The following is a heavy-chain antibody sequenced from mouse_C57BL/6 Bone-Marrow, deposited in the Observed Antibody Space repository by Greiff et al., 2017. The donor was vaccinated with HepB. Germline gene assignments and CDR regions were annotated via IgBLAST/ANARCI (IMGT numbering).Heavy chain of an antibody. CDR2: IDPEDGDT. CDR3: TTRYYGSSFWYFDV. D-gene: IGHD1-1*01. CDR1: GFNIKDYY. J-gene: IGHJ1*03. V-gene: IGHV14-1*01. Sequence: VQLQQSGAELVRPGASVKLSCTASGFNIKDYYMHWVKQRPEQGLEWIGRIDPEDGDTEYAPKFQGKATMTADTSSNTAYLQLSSLTSEDTAVYYCTTRYYGSSFWYFDVWGTGTTVTVSS.